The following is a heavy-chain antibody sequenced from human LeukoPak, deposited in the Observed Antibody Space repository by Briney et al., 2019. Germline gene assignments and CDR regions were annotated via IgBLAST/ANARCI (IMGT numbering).Heavy chain of an antibody. J-gene: IGHJ4*02. CDR2: ISRGSSTI. Sequence: EGSLRLSCAASGFTFSGHTMNWVRQAPGKGLEWISGISRGSSTIYYADSVKGRFTISRDNARNSLYLQMNSLRVEDTAVYYCARDSYSSSWSDYWGQGTLVTVSS. V-gene: IGHV3-48*01. CDR3: ARDSYSSSWSDY. D-gene: IGHD6-13*01. CDR1: GFTFSGHT.